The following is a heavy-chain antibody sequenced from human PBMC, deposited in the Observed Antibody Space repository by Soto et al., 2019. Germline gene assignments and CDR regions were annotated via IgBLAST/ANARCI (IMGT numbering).Heavy chain of an antibody. CDR3: ATSGGGWLQPPV. J-gene: IGHJ4*02. Sequence: GGSLRLSCAASGFTFRSNWMSWVRQAPGKGLECVANIKQDGSEKYYVDSVKGRFTISRDNAKNSLYLQMNSLRAEDTAVYYCATSGGGWLQPPVWGQGTLVTVSS. D-gene: IGHD5-12*01. CDR2: IKQDGSEK. CDR1: GFTFRSNW. V-gene: IGHV3-7*03.